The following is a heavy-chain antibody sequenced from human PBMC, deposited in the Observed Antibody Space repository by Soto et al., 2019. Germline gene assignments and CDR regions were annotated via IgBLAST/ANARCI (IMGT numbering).Heavy chain of an antibody. CDR2: IKPDGSEK. D-gene: IGHD3-22*01. Sequence: GGSLRLSCAASGFTFRSYWMSWVRQAPGKGLEWVANIKPDGSEKFYVDSVKGRFTISRDNVKNSLSLQMSSLRAEDTAVYYCARGDYFYDNSGYFVDAFDIWGQGTMVTVSS. J-gene: IGHJ3*02. CDR1: GFTFRSYW. V-gene: IGHV3-7*01. CDR3: ARGDYFYDNSGYFVDAFDI.